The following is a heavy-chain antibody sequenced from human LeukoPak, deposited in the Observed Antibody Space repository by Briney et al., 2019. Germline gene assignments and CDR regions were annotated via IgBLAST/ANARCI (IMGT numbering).Heavy chain of an antibody. Sequence: GGSLRLSCAASGFTVSSNDMSWVRQAPGKGLEWVSVIYSGGTTYYADSVEGRFTVSRDTSKNTLYLQMSSLRAEDTAVYYCARELPLRAFDYWGQGTLVTVSS. J-gene: IGHJ4*02. CDR1: GFTVSSND. CDR3: ARELPLRAFDY. CDR2: IYSGGTT. V-gene: IGHV3-53*01.